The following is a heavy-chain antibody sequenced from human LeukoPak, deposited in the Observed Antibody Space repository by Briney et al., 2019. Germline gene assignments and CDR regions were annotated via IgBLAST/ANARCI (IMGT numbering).Heavy chain of an antibody. CDR3: AREGPYSSSRESVHTGDYYYMDV. J-gene: IGHJ6*03. V-gene: IGHV1-69*13. CDR1: GGTFSSYA. D-gene: IGHD6-13*01. CDR2: IIPIFGTA. Sequence: GASVKVSCKASGGTFSSYAISWVRQAPGQGLEWMGGIIPIFGTANYAQKFQGRVTITADESTSTAYMELSSLRSEDTAVYYCAREGPYSSSRESVHTGDYYYMDVWGKGTTVTVSS.